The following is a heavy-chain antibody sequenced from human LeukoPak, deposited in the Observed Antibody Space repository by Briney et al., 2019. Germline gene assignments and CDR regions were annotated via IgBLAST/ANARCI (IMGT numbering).Heavy chain of an antibody. Sequence: PGGSLRLSCAASGFTFSTYAMSWVRQAPGKGLEWVSAISNSGGSTYYADSVRGRFSISRDNSKNTLYLQMNSLRAEDTAVYYCAKRSSSSGWANYFDYWGQGTLVTVSS. D-gene: IGHD6-19*01. CDR3: AKRSSSSGWANYFDY. CDR2: ISNSGGST. V-gene: IGHV3-23*01. CDR1: GFTFSTYA. J-gene: IGHJ4*02.